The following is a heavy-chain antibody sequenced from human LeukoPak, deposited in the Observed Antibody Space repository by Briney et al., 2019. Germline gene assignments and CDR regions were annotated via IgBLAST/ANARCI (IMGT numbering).Heavy chain of an antibody. V-gene: IGHV1-46*01. CDR2: ISPSRGST. CDR1: GYTFTGYY. J-gene: IGHJ4*02. CDR3: ARDRPNWGCDF. Sequence: GASVKVSCKTSGYTFTGYYMHWVRQAPGQGLEWMGIISPSRGSTSYAQKFQGRITMTRDTSTSTVYMELSSLRSEDTAVYYCARDRPNWGCDFWGQGTLVTVSS. D-gene: IGHD7-27*01.